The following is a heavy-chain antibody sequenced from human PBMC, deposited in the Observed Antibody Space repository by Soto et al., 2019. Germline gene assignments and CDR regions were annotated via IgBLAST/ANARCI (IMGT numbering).Heavy chain of an antibody. V-gene: IGHV1-2*02. CDR1: GYTFTGYY. CDR2: INPNSGGT. Sequence: QVQLVQSGAEVKKPGASVKVSCKASGYTFTGYYMHWVRQAPGQGLEWMGWINPNSGGTNYAQKFQGRVTMTRDTSISTAYMELSRLRSDDTAVYYCARGIAARPLYYYYDGMDVWGQGTTVTVSS. J-gene: IGHJ6*02. CDR3: ARGIAARPLYYYYDGMDV. D-gene: IGHD6-6*01.